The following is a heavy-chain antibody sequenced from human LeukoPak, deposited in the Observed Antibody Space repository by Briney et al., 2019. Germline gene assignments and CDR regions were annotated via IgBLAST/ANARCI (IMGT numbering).Heavy chain of an antibody. D-gene: IGHD7-27*01. Sequence: SETLSLTCTVSGASTGSRTYYWDWFRQPPGKGLEWIGNIYYGGSTHYNPSLKSRVTISVDTSKNQFSLKLNSVTAADTAVYYCATHRSAGTGDYENAFEIWGQGTMVTVSS. J-gene: IGHJ3*02. CDR3: ATHRSAGTGDYENAFEI. CDR1: GASTGSRTYY. V-gene: IGHV4-39*01. CDR2: IYYGGST.